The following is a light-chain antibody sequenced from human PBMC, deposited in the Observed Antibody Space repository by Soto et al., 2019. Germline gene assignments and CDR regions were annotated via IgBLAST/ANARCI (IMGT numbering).Light chain of an antibody. CDR3: QQYGNSPPYT. CDR1: QSVSSNY. Sequence: EIVLTQSPGTLSLSPGERATLSCRASQSVSSNYLGWYQQKPGQAPRLLIYAASSRAAGIPDRFSGSGSGTDFTLTINRLEPKHFAVYYCQQYGNSPPYTFGQGTKLEIK. J-gene: IGKJ2*01. CDR2: AAS. V-gene: IGKV3-20*01.